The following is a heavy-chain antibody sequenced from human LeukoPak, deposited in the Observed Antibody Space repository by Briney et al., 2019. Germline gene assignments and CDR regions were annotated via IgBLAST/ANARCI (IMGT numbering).Heavy chain of an antibody. CDR1: GFTFSSYE. J-gene: IGHJ4*02. Sequence: GGSLRLSCAASGFTFSSYEMNWVRQAPGKGLEWVSYISSSGSTIYYADSVKGRFTISRDNSKNTLYLQMNSLRAEDTAVYYCARVRDQAFDYWGQGTLVTVSS. D-gene: IGHD2-2*01. CDR2: ISSSGSTI. V-gene: IGHV3-48*03. CDR3: ARVRDQAFDY.